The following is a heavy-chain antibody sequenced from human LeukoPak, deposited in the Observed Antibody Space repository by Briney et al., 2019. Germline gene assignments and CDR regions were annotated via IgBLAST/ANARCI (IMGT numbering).Heavy chain of an antibody. D-gene: IGHD2-2*01. V-gene: IGHV1-2*02. CDR2: INPNSGGT. Sequence: GASVKVSCKASGYTFTGYYMHWVRQAPGQGLEWMGWINPNSGGTNYAQKFQGRVTMTRDTSISTAYMELSRLRSDDTAVYYCARDFLGYCSSTSCSSDWYFDLWGRGTLVTVSS. CDR1: GYTFTGYY. J-gene: IGHJ2*01. CDR3: ARDFLGYCSSTSCSSDWYFDL.